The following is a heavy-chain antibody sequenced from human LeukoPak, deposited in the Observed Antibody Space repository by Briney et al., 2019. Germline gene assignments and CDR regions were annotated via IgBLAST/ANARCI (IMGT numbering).Heavy chain of an antibody. V-gene: IGHV1-8*01. D-gene: IGHD5-12*01. CDR2: MNPNSGNT. J-gene: IGHJ4*02. Sequence: ASVKVSCKASGYTFTSYDINWVRQATGQGLEWMGWMNPNSGNTGYAQKFQGRVTMTRDTSTSTVYMELSSLRSEDTAVYYCARVFGSGYDSTPFDYWGQGTLVTVSS. CDR3: ARVFGSGYDSTPFDY. CDR1: GYTFTSYD.